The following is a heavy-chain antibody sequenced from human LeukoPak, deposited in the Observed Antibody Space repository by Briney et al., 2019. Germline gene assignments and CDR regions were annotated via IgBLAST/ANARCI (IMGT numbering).Heavy chain of an antibody. V-gene: IGHV3-30-3*01. CDR2: ISYDGSSK. J-gene: IGHJ4*02. CDR3: ARALVVVAATPDY. CDR1: GFTFSSYA. Sequence: PGRSLRLSCAASGFTFSSYAMHWVRQAPGKGLEWVAVISYDGSSKYYADSVKGRFTISRDNSKNTLYLQMNSLRAEDTAVYYCARALVVVAATPDYWGQGTLVTVSS. D-gene: IGHD2-15*01.